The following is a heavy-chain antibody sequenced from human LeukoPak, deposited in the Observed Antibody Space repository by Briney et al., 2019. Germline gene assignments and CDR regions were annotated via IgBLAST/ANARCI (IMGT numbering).Heavy chain of an antibody. CDR3: AGQGYSSDWRPFDY. D-gene: IGHD6-19*01. Sequence: PSQTLSLTCTVSGGSISSGSYYWSWIRQPAGKGLEWIGRIYTSGSTNYNPSLKSRVTISVDTSKNQFSLKLSSVTAADTAVYYCAGQGYSSDWRPFDYWGQGTLVTVSS. V-gene: IGHV4-61*02. J-gene: IGHJ4*02. CDR1: GGSISSGSYY. CDR2: IYTSGST.